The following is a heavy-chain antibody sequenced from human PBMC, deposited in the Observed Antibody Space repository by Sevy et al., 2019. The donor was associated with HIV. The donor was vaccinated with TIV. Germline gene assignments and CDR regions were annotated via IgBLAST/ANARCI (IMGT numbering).Heavy chain of an antibody. CDR3: ARAGRWLQLGYYFDY. D-gene: IGHD5-12*01. V-gene: IGHV3-7*01. J-gene: IGHJ4*02. Sequence: GGSLRLSCAASGFTFSSYWMSWVRQAPGKGLEWVANIKQDGSEKYYVDSVKGRFTISRDNAKNSLYLQMNSLRAEDTVVYYGARAGRWLQLGYYFDYWGQGTLVTVSS. CDR2: IKQDGSEK. CDR1: GFTFSSYW.